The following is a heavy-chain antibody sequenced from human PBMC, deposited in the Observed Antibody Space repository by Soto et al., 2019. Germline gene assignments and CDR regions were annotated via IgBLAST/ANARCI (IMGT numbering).Heavy chain of an antibody. CDR1: GGTFSSYA. Sequence: SVKVSCTASGGTFSSYAISWVRQAPGQGLEWMGGIIPIFGTANYAQKFQGRVTITADESTSTAYMELSSLRSEDTAVYYCARDRDIVVVVAATRFRGTWFGMDVWGQGTTVTVSS. D-gene: IGHD2-15*01. CDR2: IIPIFGTA. CDR3: ARDRDIVVVVAATRFRGTWFGMDV. J-gene: IGHJ6*02. V-gene: IGHV1-69*13.